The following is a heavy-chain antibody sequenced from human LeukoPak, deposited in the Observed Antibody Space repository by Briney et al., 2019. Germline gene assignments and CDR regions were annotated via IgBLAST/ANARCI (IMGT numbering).Heavy chain of an antibody. CDR3: ARDPSYCSGGTCYPYFDY. CDR2: INGKDGST. J-gene: IGHJ4*02. Sequence: GGSLRLSCAASGFTFDDYGFSWVRQVPGKGLEWVSGINGKDGSTGYADSVKGRFTISRDNAKNSLYPQMNSLRAEDTALYYCARDPSYCSGGTCYPYFDYWGQGTLVTVSS. CDR1: GFTFDDYG. V-gene: IGHV3-20*04. D-gene: IGHD2-15*01.